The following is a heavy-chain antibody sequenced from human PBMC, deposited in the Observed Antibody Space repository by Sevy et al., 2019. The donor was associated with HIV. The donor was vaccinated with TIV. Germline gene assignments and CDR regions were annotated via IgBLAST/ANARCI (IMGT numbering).Heavy chain of an antibody. CDR3: ARAGVPSKHNVNPRLFFDY. Sequence: GESLKISCAASGFTLNSYAMHWVRQTPVRGLEWMAVISYDGKDTYYADSVKGRFTISKDSSKNTLYLQMNSLRTEDTALYYCARAGVPSKHNVNPRLFFDYWGQGTVVTVSS. J-gene: IGHJ4*02. V-gene: IGHV3-30*04. CDR1: GFTLNSYA. CDR2: ISYDGKDT.